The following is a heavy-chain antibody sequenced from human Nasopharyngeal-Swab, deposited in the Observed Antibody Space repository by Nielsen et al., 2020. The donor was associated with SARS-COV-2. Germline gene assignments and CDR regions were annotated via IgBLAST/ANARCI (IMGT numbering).Heavy chain of an antibody. CDR3: AGEGSGEKKFDF. Sequence: VRNAPGQGLEGMAYISSSGTSTNSAPYIQGRVTMTRDTATSTIYMELSSLTAEDTAVYYCAGEGSGEKKFDFWGQGTLVTVSS. J-gene: IGHJ4*02. D-gene: IGHD6-19*01. V-gene: IGHV1-46*01. CDR2: ISSSGTST.